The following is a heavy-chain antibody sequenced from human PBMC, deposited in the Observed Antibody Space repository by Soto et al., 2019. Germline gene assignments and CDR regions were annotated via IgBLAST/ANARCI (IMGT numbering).Heavy chain of an antibody. J-gene: IGHJ4*02. D-gene: IGHD5-18*01. Sequence: PGESLKISCKGSGYSFTSYWIGWVRQMPGKGLEWMGIIYPGDSDTRYSPSFQGQVTISADKSISTAYLQWSSLKASDTAMYYCAVLWVPAMAMGGFEYWGQGPRVNVAS. V-gene: IGHV5-51*01. CDR2: IYPGDSDT. CDR3: AVLWVPAMAMGGFEY. CDR1: GYSFTSYW.